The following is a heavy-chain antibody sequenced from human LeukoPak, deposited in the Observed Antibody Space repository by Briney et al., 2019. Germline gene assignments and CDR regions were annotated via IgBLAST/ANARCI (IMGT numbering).Heavy chain of an antibody. Sequence: GGSLRLSCVRSGFTFNNYAMNWVRQAPGKGLEWVSSISGSGSITYYADSVKGRFTISRDTSKNTLWLQMNSLRVDDTALYYCAKSLGGDYGSGSYYVVFDSWGQGTLVTVSS. V-gene: IGHV3-23*01. D-gene: IGHD3-10*01. CDR1: GFTFNNYA. CDR2: ISGSGSIT. CDR3: AKSLGGDYGSGSYYVVFDS. J-gene: IGHJ4*02.